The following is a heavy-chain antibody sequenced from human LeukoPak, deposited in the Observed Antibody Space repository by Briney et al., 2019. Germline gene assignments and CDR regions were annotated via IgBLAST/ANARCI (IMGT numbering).Heavy chain of an antibody. D-gene: IGHD3-9*01. CDR3: ASGRTQTPDILTGYYTYYFDH. J-gene: IGHJ4*02. Sequence: SVKVSCKASGGTFSIYAISWVRQAPGQRLEWMGRIIPIFKTTNSAQKFQDRVTITADESTSTAYMELSSLKSEDTAVYYCASGRTQTPDILTGYYTYYFDHWGQGTLVTVSS. CDR2: IIPIFKTT. CDR1: GGTFSIYA. V-gene: IGHV1-69*15.